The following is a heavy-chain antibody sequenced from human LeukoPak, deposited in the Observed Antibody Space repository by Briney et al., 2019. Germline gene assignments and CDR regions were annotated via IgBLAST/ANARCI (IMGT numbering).Heavy chain of an antibody. CDR1: GASISSGDYY. V-gene: IGHV4-30-4*01. J-gene: IGHJ4*02. CDR3: AREYYYGSGSARAFDL. D-gene: IGHD3-10*01. CDR2: IYYGGST. Sequence: SQTLSLTCTVSGASISSGDYYWSWIRQPPGKGLEWIDYIYYGGSTYYNPSLKSRVTISLDTSKNQFSLKLNSVTAADTAVYYCAREYYYGSGSARAFDLWGRGTLVTVSS.